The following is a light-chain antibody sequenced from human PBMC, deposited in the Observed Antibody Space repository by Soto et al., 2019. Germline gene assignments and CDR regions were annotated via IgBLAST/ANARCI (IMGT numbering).Light chain of an antibody. Sequence: QSALTQPASVAGSIEQSMPACCTGTSSDIGVDKYVSCYQTHPGNGPKLIIFEVSNGPSGVSDRFSGSDSGNTASLTISGLQAEDEADYYCTSYSSYRVLVFGGGTKVTV. J-gene: IGLJ3*02. CDR1: SSDIGVDKY. V-gene: IGLV2-14*01. CDR2: EVS. CDR3: TSYSSYRVLV.